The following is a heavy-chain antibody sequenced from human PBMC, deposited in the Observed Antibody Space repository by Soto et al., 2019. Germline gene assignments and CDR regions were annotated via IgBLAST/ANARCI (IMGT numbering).Heavy chain of an antibody. CDR3: ARTDSGYDL. V-gene: IGHV3-48*01. J-gene: IGHJ4*02. CDR1: GFTFSTYS. D-gene: IGHD5-12*01. CDR2: VSSSSSNI. Sequence: EVQLVESGGGLVQPGGSLRLSCAASGFTFSTYSMNWVRQAPGKGLEWVSYVSSSSSNIYYADSVKGRFTISRDNAKKSLYLQINSLRAEDTAVYYCARTDSGYDLWGQGTLVTVSS.